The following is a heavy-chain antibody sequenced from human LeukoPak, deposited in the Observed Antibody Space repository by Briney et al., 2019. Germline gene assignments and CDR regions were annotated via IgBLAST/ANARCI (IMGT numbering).Heavy chain of an antibody. CDR1: GYTFTSYD. J-gene: IGHJ5*02. V-gene: IGHV1-8*01. CDR2: MNPNSGNT. D-gene: IGHD3-9*01. Sequence: VSVKVSCKASGYTFTSYDINWVRQATGQGLEWMGWMNPNSGNTGYAQKFQGRVTMTRNTSISTAYMELSSLRSEDTAVYYCARGEDYYDILTGYYKGNWFDPWGQGTLVTVSS. CDR3: ARGEDYYDILTGYYKGNWFDP.